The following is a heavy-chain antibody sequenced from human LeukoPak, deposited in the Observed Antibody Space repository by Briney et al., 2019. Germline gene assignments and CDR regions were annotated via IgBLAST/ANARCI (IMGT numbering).Heavy chain of an antibody. J-gene: IGHJ4*02. V-gene: IGHV3-66*01. D-gene: IGHD5/OR15-5a*01. CDR3: ARVQGRGLPRWY. CDR2: IYSNDST. CDR1: GFTVSSFY. Sequence: GGSLRLSCAASGFTVSSFYMSWVRQAPGKGLEWASVIYSNDSTFYAGSVKGRFTISRDKSKNTLYLQMNSLRGEDTAVYYCARVQGRGLPRWYWGQGTLVTVSS.